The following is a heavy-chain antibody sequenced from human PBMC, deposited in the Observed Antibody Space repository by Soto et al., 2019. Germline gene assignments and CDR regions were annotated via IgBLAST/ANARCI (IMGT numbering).Heavy chain of an antibody. CDR1: GFPFSDYA. V-gene: IGHV3-30*18. Sequence: PGGSLRLSCAASGFPFSDYAMHWVRQAPGKGLEWVAVVSHDGRNTHYADSVKGRFTISRDSSKNTVSREMTSLRAEDTAVYYCAKGGRQWLVTSDFNYWGQGALVTVSS. CDR3: AKGGRQWLVTSDFNY. J-gene: IGHJ4*02. D-gene: IGHD6-19*01. CDR2: VSHDGRNT.